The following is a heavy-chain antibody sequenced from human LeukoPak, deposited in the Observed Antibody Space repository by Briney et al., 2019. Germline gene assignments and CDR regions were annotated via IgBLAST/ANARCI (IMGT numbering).Heavy chain of an antibody. V-gene: IGHV4-59*10. Sequence: PSETLSLTCAVYGGSFSGYYWSWIRQPAGKGLEWIGRIYTSGSTNYNPSLKSRVTMSVDTSKNQFSLKLSSVTAADTAVYYCARAGGDYDYYYGMDVWGQGTTVTVSS. CDR2: IYTSGST. CDR3: ARAGGDYDYYYGMDV. CDR1: GGSFSGYY. J-gene: IGHJ6*02. D-gene: IGHD4-17*01.